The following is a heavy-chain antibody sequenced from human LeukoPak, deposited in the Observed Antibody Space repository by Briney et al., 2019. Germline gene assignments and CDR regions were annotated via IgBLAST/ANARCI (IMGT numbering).Heavy chain of an antibody. CDR1: GYTFTFYD. Sequence: ASVKVSCKASGYTFTFYDIQWVRQAAGQGLEWMGWMNPNSGNTGYAQKFQGRVTMTRNTSISTAYMELSSLRSEDTAMYYCARGWGSGSYLKTGFDYWGQGTLVTVSS. CDR2: MNPNSGNT. D-gene: IGHD1-26*01. V-gene: IGHV1-8*02. J-gene: IGHJ4*02. CDR3: ARGWGSGSYLKTGFDY.